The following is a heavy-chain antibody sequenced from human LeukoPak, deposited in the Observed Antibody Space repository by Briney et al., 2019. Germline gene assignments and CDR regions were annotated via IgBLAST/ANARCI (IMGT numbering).Heavy chain of an antibody. CDR3: ATAFGELGYYFDY. Sequence: GASVKVSCKASGYTFTSCDINWVRQATGQGLEWMGWMNPNSGNTGYAQKFQGRVTMTRNTSISTAYMELSSLRSEDTAVYYCATAFGELGYYFDYWGQGTLVTVSS. CDR2: MNPNSGNT. CDR1: GYTFTSCD. J-gene: IGHJ4*02. D-gene: IGHD3-10*01. V-gene: IGHV1-8*01.